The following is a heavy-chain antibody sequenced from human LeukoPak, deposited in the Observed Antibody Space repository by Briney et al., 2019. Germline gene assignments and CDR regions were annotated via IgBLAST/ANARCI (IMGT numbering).Heavy chain of an antibody. CDR1: GFTFSSYW. D-gene: IGHD3-10*01. V-gene: IGHV3-7*01. J-gene: IGHJ4*02. CDR3: ARVPWSSVTILDY. CDR2: IKQDGSEK. Sequence: PGGSLRLPCAASGFTFSSYWMSWVRQAPGKGLEWVANIKQDGSEKYYVDSVKGRFTVSRDNAKNSLYLQMNSLRAEDTAVYYCARVPWSSVTILDYWGQGTLVIVSS.